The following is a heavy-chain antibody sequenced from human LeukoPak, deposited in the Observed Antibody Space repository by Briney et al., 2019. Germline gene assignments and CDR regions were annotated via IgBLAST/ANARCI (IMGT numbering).Heavy chain of an antibody. J-gene: IGHJ4*02. CDR1: GGTFSSYA. Sequence: GSSVKVSCKASGGTFSSYAISWVRQAPGQGLEWMGGIIPTFGTANYEQKFQGRVTITADESTSTAYMELSSLRSEDTAVYYCASAYSGYCSSTSCSDYWGQGTLVTVSS. D-gene: IGHD2-2*01. CDR3: ASAYSGYCSSTSCSDY. CDR2: IIPTFGTA. V-gene: IGHV1-69*01.